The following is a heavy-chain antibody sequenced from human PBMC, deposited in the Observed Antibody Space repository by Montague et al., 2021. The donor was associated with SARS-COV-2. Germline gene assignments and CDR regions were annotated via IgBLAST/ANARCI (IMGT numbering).Heavy chain of an antibody. Sequence: SETLSLTCVVSNGSISSKEWWSWVRQAPGKGLEWIGEIFHTGGTNYNRSLGSRAILSVDKSRNQFSLKVTSVTAADTAVYYCARPGGLIGRLPAGYNWFDPWGQGTLVTVSS. J-gene: IGHJ5*02. CDR3: ARPGGLIGRLPAGYNWFDP. V-gene: IGHV4-4*02. D-gene: IGHD3-22*01. CDR1: NGSISSKEW. CDR2: IFHTGGT.